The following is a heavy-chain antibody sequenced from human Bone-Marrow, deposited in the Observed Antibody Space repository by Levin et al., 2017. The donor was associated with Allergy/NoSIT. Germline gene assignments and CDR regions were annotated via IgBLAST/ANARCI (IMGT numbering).Heavy chain of an antibody. CDR3: ARSPRAAAGTAFDS. D-gene: IGHD6-13*01. CDR2: IYYSGST. Sequence: PSETLSLTCNVSGDSIGDGGFYWSWIRQHPGKGLEWIGYIYYSGSTYYSPSLKSRLSISLDTSNNQFSLRLSSVTAADTAVYYCARSPRAAAGTAFDSWGQGTLVVVSS. J-gene: IGHJ4*02. V-gene: IGHV4-31*03. CDR1: GDSIGDGGFY.